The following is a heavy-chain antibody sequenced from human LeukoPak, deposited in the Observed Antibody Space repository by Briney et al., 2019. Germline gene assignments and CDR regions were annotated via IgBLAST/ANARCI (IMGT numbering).Heavy chain of an antibody. D-gene: IGHD5-12*01. CDR1: GFTFSSYS. CDR2: ISSSSSTI. J-gene: IGHJ3*02. V-gene: IGHV3-48*04. Sequence: GGSLRLSCAASGFTFSSYSMNWVRQAPGKGLEWVSYISSSSSTIYYADSVKGRFTISRDNAKNSLYLQMNSLRAEDTAVYYCARTNVAREDAFDIWGQGTMVTVSS. CDR3: ARTNVAREDAFDI.